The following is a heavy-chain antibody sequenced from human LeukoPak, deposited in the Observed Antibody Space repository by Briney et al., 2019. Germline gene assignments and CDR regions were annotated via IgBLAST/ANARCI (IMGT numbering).Heavy chain of an antibody. J-gene: IGHJ4*02. D-gene: IGHD3-22*01. CDR2: FDPQHGET. CDR3: ARYPRDSSGFYYFDY. CDR1: GYTLTELS. V-gene: IGHV1-24*01. Sequence: GASVKVSCKVSGYTLTELSMHWVRQAPGKGLEWMRTFDPQHGETIYAQKFQGRVTMTGDTSTDTAYMELSSLRSEDTAVYYCARYPRDSSGFYYFDYWGQGTLVTVSS.